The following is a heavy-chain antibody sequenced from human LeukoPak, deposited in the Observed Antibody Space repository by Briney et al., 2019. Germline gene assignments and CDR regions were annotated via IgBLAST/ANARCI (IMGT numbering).Heavy chain of an antibody. CDR1: GFTFSAYY. CDR2: IKSSGSTN. Sequence: GGSLSLSCAASGFTFSAYYLSWIRQPPGKGLEWVSDIKSSGSTNYNADSRKGRITISRENTKNSLYLQMNSLRAEDTAVYYCARGKDGYKRGYPLGFDYWGQGTPVIVSS. D-gene: IGHD5-24*01. CDR3: ARGKDGYKRGYPLGFDY. J-gene: IGHJ4*02. V-gene: IGHV3-11*01.